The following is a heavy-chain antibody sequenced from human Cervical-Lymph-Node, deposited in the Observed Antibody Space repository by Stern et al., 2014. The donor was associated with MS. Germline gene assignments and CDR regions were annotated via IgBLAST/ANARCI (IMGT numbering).Heavy chain of an antibody. CDR2: ISAYNGNT. D-gene: IGHD1-26*01. J-gene: IGHJ4*02. CDR1: GYTFTSYG. Sequence: QVQLVQSGAEVKKPGASVKVSCKASGYTFTSYGISWVRQAPGQGLEWMGWISAYNGNTNYAQKLQGRVTMTTDTSTSTAYMELRSLRSDDTAVYYCARIEPPFTYEGWELTPLFDYWGQGTLVTVSS. V-gene: IGHV1-18*01. CDR3: ARIEPPFTYEGWELTPLFDY.